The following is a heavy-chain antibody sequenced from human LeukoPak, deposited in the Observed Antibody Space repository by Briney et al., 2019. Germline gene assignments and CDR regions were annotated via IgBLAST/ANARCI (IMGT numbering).Heavy chain of an antibody. D-gene: IGHD5-18*01. CDR2: IIPIFGTA. CDR3: AREVEGRGYSYGLYAFDI. V-gene: IGHV1-69*13. Sequence: ASVKVSCKASGGTFSSYAISWVRQAPGQGLEWMGGIIPIFGTANYAQKFQGRVTITADESTSTAYMELSSLRSEDTAVYYCAREVEGRGYSYGLYAFDIWGQGTMVTVSS. CDR1: GGTFSSYA. J-gene: IGHJ3*02.